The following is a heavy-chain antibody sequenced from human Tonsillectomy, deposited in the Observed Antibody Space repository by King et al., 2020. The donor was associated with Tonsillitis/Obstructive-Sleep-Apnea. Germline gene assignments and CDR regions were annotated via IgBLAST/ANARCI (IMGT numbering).Heavy chain of an antibody. CDR1: GFSLSTSGMC. CDR3: ARTTSFYYYDMDV. V-gene: IGHV2-70*11. CDR2: IDWDDDK. D-gene: IGHD2-15*01. Sequence: VTLKESGPALVKPTQTLTLTCTFSGFSLSTSGMCVSWIRQPPGKALEWLARIDWDDDKYYSTSLQTRLSISKDTSKNQVVLTMTNMDPVDTATYCCARTTSFYYYDMDVWGKGTTVTVSS. J-gene: IGHJ6*03.